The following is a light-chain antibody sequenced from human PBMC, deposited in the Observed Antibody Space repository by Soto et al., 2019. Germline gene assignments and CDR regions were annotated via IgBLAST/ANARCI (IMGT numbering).Light chain of an antibody. J-gene: IGKJ1*01. Sequence: DIVMTQSPDSLAVSLGERATINCKSSQSILYSSNNMNYLAWYQQKPGQPPKLLIYWASTRESGVPDRFSGSGSGTDFTLTISSLQAEDVAVYYCQQYYTTRTFGQGTKVEI. V-gene: IGKV4-1*01. CDR1: QSILYSSNNMNY. CDR2: WAS. CDR3: QQYYTTRT.